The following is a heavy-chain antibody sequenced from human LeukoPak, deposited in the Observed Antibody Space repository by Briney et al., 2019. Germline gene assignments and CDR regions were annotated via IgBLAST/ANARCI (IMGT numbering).Heavy chain of an antibody. CDR1: GYTLTELS. Sequence: ASVKVSCKVSGYTLTELSMHWVRQAPGKGLEWMGGFDPEDGETIYAQKFQGRVTMTRNTSISTAYMELSSLRSEDTAVYYCAREVRAFGELLIYYYYMDVWGKGTTVTISS. V-gene: IGHV1-24*01. D-gene: IGHD3-10*01. CDR2: FDPEDGET. CDR3: AREVRAFGELLIYYYYMDV. J-gene: IGHJ6*03.